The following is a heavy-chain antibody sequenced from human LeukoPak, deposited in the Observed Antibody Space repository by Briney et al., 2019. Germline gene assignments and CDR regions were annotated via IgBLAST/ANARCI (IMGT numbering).Heavy chain of an antibody. CDR1: GFTFSSYG. CDR2: IWYDGSNK. Sequence: GGSLRLSCAASGFTFSSYGMHWVRQAPGKGLEWVAVIWYDGSNKYYADSVKGRFTISRDNSKNTLYLQMNSLRAEDTAVYYCAREGMYYGILTGDYGMDVWGQGTTVTVSS. V-gene: IGHV3-33*01. CDR3: AREGMYYGILTGDYGMDV. D-gene: IGHD3-9*01. J-gene: IGHJ6*02.